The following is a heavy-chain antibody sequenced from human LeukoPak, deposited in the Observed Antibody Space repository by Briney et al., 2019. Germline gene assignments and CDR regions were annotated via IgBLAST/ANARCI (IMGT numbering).Heavy chain of an antibody. CDR1: GYTFTGYY. J-gene: IGHJ3*02. V-gene: IGHV1-2*02. D-gene: IGHD2-2*01. CDR3: ARGLVVVVPAAPPDAFDI. CDR2: INPNSGGT. Sequence: ASVKVSCKASGYTFTGYYMHWVRQAPGQGLEWMGWINPNSGGTNYAQKFQGRVTMTRDTSISTAYMELSRLRSDDTAVYYCARGLVVVVPAAPPDAFDIWGQGTMVTVSS.